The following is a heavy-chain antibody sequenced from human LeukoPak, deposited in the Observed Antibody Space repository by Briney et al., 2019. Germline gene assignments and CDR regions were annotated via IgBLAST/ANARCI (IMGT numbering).Heavy chain of an antibody. V-gene: IGHV3-33*01. CDR2: ISYDGSDE. Sequence: GGSLRLSCVASGYTFSANGMHWVRQAPGKGLERVGMISYDGSDEYYADSVKGRFTISRDDSENTLYLQINSLRVEDTAVYYCARDFSGDYYFDYWGQGTLVTVSS. CDR3: ARDFSGDYYFDY. CDR1: GYTFSANG. J-gene: IGHJ4*02. D-gene: IGHD7-27*01.